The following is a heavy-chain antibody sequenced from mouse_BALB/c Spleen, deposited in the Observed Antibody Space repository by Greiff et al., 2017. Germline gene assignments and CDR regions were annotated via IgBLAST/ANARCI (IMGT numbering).Heavy chain of an antibody. CDR1: GYTFSSYW. J-gene: IGHJ4*01. D-gene: IGHD2-4*01. V-gene: IGHV1-9*01. CDR2: ILPGSGST. Sequence: QVQLQQSGAELMKPGASVKISCKATGYTFSSYWIEWVKQRPGHGLEWIGEILPGSGSTNYNEKFKGKATFTADTSSNTAYMQLSSLTSEDSAVYYCARLGDYDDYAMDYWGQGTSVTVSS. CDR3: ARLGDYDDYAMDY.